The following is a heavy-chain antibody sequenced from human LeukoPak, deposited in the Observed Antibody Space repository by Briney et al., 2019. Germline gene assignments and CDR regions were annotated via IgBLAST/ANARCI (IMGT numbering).Heavy chain of an antibody. CDR2: INPNSGGT. V-gene: IGHV1-2*02. D-gene: IGHD3-22*01. CDR3: ASSRRYYYDSSGGGEAFVI. J-gene: IGHJ3*02. Sequence: GASVKVSCKASGYTFTGYYMHWVRQAPGQGLEWMGWINPNSGGTNYAQKFQGRVTMTRDTSISTAYMELSRLRSDDTAVYYCASSRRYYYDSSGGGEAFVIWGQGTMVTVSS. CDR1: GYTFTGYY.